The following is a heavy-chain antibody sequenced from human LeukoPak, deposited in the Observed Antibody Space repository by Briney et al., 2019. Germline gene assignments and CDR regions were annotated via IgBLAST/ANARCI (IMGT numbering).Heavy chain of an antibody. V-gene: IGHV3-30*04. J-gene: IGHJ4*02. Sequence: GGSLRLSCAASGFIFTNFAIHWVRQAPGKGLEWVSIVSFDGTNNFYADSVKGRFTVSRDNSKNTVYLQMDSLRPEDTAIYFCARDRNVVGADFDFWGQGSLVTVSS. CDR2: VSFDGTNN. D-gene: IGHD2-21*01. CDR1: GFIFTNFA. CDR3: ARDRNVVGADFDF.